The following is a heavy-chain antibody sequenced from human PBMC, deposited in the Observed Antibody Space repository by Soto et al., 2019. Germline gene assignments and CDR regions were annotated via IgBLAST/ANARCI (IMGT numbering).Heavy chain of an antibody. CDR3: ARGGSSSSRGNDY. V-gene: IGHV3-74*01. CDR1: GFSFSSYW. Sequence: VQLVESGGGLVQPGWSLRLSCAASGFSFSSYWMHWVRQAPGKGLVWVSRIHSDGGSTNYADSVKGRFTISRDNAKSTLFLQMNSLRAEDTAVYYCARGGSSSSRGNDYWGQGTLVTVAS. D-gene: IGHD6-6*01. J-gene: IGHJ4*02. CDR2: IHSDGGST.